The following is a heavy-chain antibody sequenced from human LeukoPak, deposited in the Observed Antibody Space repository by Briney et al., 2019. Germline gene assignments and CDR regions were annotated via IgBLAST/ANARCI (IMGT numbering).Heavy chain of an antibody. Sequence: GGSLRLFCAAYGFTFSSYARSWVRQAPGKGLEWVSAISDSGGSTYYADSVKGRFTISRDMSKNTLYLQMNSLRAEDTAVYYCAKVPPGSYSYYYGMDVWGQGTTVTVSS. D-gene: IGHD6-13*01. CDR2: ISDSGGST. CDR1: GFTFSSYA. J-gene: IGHJ6*02. V-gene: IGHV3-23*01. CDR3: AKVPPGSYSYYYGMDV.